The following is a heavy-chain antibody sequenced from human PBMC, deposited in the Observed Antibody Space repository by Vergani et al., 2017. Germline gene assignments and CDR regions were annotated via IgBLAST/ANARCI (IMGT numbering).Heavy chain of an antibody. CDR1: GFTFSSYE. V-gene: IGHV3-48*03. CDR3: ARETLYSGADYYYMDV. J-gene: IGHJ6*03. D-gene: IGHD1-26*01. Sequence: EVQLVESGGGLVQPGGSLRLSCAASGFTFSSYEMNWVRQAPGKGLEWVSYISSSGSTIYYADSVKGRFTISRDNAKNSLYLQMNSLRAEDTAVYYCARETLYSGADYYYMDVWGKGTTVTVSS. CDR2: ISSSGSTI.